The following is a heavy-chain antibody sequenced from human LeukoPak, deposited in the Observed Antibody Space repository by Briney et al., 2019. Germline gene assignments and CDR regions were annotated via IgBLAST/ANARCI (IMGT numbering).Heavy chain of an antibody. CDR2: ISGSGAST. Sequence: GGSLRLSCLTSGFTFSTNAMSWVRQAPGKGLEWVSGISGSGASTYYADSVTGRFTISRDNSRNTLYLQMNSLRGDDTAVYYCAKDVGKWESLHFFDYWGQGTLVTVSS. CDR1: GFTFSTNA. D-gene: IGHD1-26*01. CDR3: AKDVGKWESLHFFDY. J-gene: IGHJ4*02. V-gene: IGHV3-23*01.